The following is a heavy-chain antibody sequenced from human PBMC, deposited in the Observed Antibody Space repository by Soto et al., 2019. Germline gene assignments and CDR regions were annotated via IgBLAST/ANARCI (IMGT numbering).Heavy chain of an antibody. D-gene: IGHD4-17*01. CDR2: RFHSGST. Sequence: SETLSLTCAVSGGSISTSNWWTWVRQPPGKGLEWIGERFHSGSTTYNPSLKSRVTISVDKSTNQFSLKLNSVTAADTAIYYCARIDGETIYFDSWGQVVLVTVYS. J-gene: IGHJ4*02. V-gene: IGHV4-4*02. CDR1: GGSISTSNW. CDR3: ARIDGETIYFDS.